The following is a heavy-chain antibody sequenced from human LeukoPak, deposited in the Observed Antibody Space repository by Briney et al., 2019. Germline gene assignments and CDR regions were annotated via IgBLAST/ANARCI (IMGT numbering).Heavy chain of an antibody. CDR3: ARTAVAGKGDY. V-gene: IGHV1-69*05. CDR1: GGTFSSYA. CDR2: IIPIFGTA. Sequence: GASVKVACKASGGTFSSYAISWVRQAPGQGLDWMGGIIPIFGTANYAQKLQGRVTMTTDTSTSTAYMQLRSLRSDDTAVYYCARTAVAGKGDYWGQGTLVTVSS. J-gene: IGHJ4*02. D-gene: IGHD6-19*01.